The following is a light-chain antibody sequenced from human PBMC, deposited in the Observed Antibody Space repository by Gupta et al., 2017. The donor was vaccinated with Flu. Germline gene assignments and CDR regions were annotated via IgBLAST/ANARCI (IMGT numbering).Light chain of an antibody. V-gene: IGLV1-40*01. Sequence: QSVLTQPPSVSVAPGQRVTISSTGSSSNIGAGYDVHWYQQVPGTALNFLIYANTNRPSGVPDRLSGSKSGTSASLAITGLQAEDEADYFCQSYDSTLSAWVFGGGTKLTVL. CDR3: QSYDSTLSAWV. CDR2: ANT. J-gene: IGLJ3*02. CDR1: SSNIGAGYD.